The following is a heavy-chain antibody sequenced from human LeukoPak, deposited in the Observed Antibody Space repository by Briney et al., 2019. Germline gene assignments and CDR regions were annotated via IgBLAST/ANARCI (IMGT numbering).Heavy chain of an antibody. D-gene: IGHD6-6*01. J-gene: IGHJ5*02. CDR1: GYSISSGYY. CDR2: IYHSGST. V-gene: IGHV4-38-2*02. Sequence: SETLSLTCTVSGYSISSGYYWGWIRQPPGKGLEWIGSIYHSGSTNYNPSLKSRLTISVDTSKNQFSLKLSSVTAADTAVYYCARDLIAARLGWFDPWGQGTLVTVSS. CDR3: ARDLIAARLGWFDP.